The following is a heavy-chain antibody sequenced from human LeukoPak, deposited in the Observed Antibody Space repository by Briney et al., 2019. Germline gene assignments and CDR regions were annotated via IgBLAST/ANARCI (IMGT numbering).Heavy chain of an antibody. CDR3: AKPPIAVAGPEYFQH. V-gene: IGHV3-30*02. Sequence: GGSLRLSCAASGFTFSSYGMHWVRQAPGKGLEWVAFIRYDGSNKYYADSVKGRFTISRDNSKNTLYLQMNSLRAEDAAVYYCAKPPIAVAGPEYFQHWGQGTLVTVSS. J-gene: IGHJ1*01. D-gene: IGHD6-19*01. CDR1: GFTFSSYG. CDR2: IRYDGSNK.